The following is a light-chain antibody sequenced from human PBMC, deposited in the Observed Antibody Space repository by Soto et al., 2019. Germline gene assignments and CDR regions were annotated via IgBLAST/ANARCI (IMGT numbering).Light chain of an antibody. J-gene: IGKJ1*01. V-gene: IGKV3-11*01. Sequence: EIVLTQSPATLSLSPGERATLSCRASQSFTSYLAWYQQKPGQAPRLLIYDVSSRATGIPARFSGSGSGTDFTLTISRLDPEDFAVYYCQERSNWTGTFGQGTKVEIK. CDR1: QSFTSY. CDR2: DVS. CDR3: QERSNWTGT.